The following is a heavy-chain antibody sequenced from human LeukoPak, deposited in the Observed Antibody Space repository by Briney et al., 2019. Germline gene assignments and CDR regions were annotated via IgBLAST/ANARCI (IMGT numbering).Heavy chain of an antibody. Sequence: PETLSLTCAVSGGSISSSNWWSWVRQPPGKGLEWIGEIYHSGSTNYNPSLKSRVTISVDKSKNQFSLKLSSVTAADTAVYYCARAGQLVDWFDPWGQGTLVTVSS. CDR2: IYHSGST. V-gene: IGHV4-4*03. CDR3: ARAGQLVDWFDP. CDR1: GGSISSSNW. D-gene: IGHD6-13*01. J-gene: IGHJ5*02.